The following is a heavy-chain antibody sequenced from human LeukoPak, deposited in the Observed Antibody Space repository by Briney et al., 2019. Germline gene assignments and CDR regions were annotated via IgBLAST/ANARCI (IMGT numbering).Heavy chain of an antibody. D-gene: IGHD4-11*01. CDR3: AREQYYCDY. CDR1: GYTFTSYA. CDR2: INPSGGST. V-gene: IGHV1-46*01. J-gene: IGHJ4*02. Sequence: GASVKVSCKASGYTFTSYAMHWVRQAPGQGLEWMGIINPSGGSTNYAQKLQGRVTMTTDTSTSTAYMELRSLRSDDTAVYYCAREQYYCDYWGQGTLVTVSS.